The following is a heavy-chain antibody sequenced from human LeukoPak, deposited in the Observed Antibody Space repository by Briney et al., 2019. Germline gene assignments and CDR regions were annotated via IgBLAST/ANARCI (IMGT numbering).Heavy chain of an antibody. Sequence: GRSLRLSCAASGFTFSSYAMHWVRQAPGKGLEWVAVISYDGSNKYYADSVKGRFTISRDNSKNTLYLQMNSLRAEGTAVYYCARTHGGVGATFNYWGQGTLVTVSS. D-gene: IGHD1-26*01. J-gene: IGHJ4*02. CDR2: ISYDGSNK. CDR3: ARTHGGVGATFNY. CDR1: GFTFSSYA. V-gene: IGHV3-30-3*01.